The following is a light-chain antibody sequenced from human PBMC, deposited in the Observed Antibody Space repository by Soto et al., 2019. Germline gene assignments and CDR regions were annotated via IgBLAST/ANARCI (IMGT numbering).Light chain of an antibody. CDR3: QQFSSYPLT. V-gene: IGKV3-11*01. J-gene: IGKJ4*01. CDR2: DAS. Sequence: ETVLTQSPSTLSLSPGERATLSCRASQSVSSYLLWYQQKPGQAPRLLIYDASNRASGTPARFSGSGSETDFTLTISSLEPEDFAVYYCQQFSSYPLTFGGGTKVDI. CDR1: QSVSSY.